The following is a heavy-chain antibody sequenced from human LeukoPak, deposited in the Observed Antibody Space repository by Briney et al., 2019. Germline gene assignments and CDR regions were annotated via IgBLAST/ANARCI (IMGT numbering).Heavy chain of an antibody. CDR3: AREVPLYFDY. CDR1: GYTFTDYY. Sequence: ASVKVSCKASGYTFTDYYMHWVRQAPGQGLEWMGWINPNSGGTNYAQNFQGRVTMTRDTSISTAYMELSRLRSDDTAVYYCAREVPLYFDYWGQGTLGSVSS. V-gene: IGHV1-2*02. CDR2: INPNSGGT. J-gene: IGHJ4*02.